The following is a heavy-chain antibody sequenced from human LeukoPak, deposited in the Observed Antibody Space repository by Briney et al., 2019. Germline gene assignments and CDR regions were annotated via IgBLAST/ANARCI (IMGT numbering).Heavy chain of an antibody. Sequence: GGSLRLSCAASGFAFSSYGMHWVRQAPGKGLEWVAVIWYDGSNKYYADSVKGRFTISRDNSKNTLYLQMNSLRAEDTAVYYCARDQGSGSSWYEGPGYWGQGTLVTVSS. CDR2: IWYDGSNK. J-gene: IGHJ4*02. CDR3: ARDQGSGSSWYEGPGY. D-gene: IGHD6-13*01. CDR1: GFAFSSYG. V-gene: IGHV3-33*01.